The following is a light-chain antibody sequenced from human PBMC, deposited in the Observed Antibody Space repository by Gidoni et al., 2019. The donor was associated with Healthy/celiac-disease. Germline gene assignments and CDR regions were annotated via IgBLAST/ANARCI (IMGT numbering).Light chain of an antibody. CDR2: EYN. CDR1: SRSIASNY. J-gene: IGLJ2*01. Sequence: NFMLTQPHPVAESTGKTVTISCTRSSRSIASNYVQWYQQRPGRAPTTVIYEYNQRPSGFPAQFSGSIDSSSNAASLTISGLKTEDEADYYCQSYDSSNFGVGTKLTVL. V-gene: IGLV6-57*04. CDR3: QSYDSSN.